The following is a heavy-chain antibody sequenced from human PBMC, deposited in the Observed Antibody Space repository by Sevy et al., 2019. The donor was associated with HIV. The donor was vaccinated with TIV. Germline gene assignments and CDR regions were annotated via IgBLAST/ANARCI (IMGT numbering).Heavy chain of an antibody. CDR1: GDSISTSSTY. CDR2: VDSSGST. Sequence: SETLSLTCTVSGDSISTSSTYWGWIRQPAGRGLEWVGRVDSSGSTNYNPSLDSRVTISVDTSKNQFSLRLSSVTAADTAIYYCARDRSTYCSGDCRQRWFDPWGQGTTVTVSS. J-gene: IGHJ3*01. CDR3: ARDRSTYCSGDCRQRWFDP. D-gene: IGHD2-21*02. V-gene: IGHV4-61*02.